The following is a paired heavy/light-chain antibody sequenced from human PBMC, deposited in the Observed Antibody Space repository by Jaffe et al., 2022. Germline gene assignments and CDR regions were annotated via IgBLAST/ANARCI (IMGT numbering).Heavy chain of an antibody. D-gene: IGHD2-15*01. J-gene: IGHJ3*02. Sequence: QVQLVQSGAEVKKPGASVKVSCKASGYTFTSYAMHWVRQAPGQRLEWMGWINAGNGNTKYSQKFQGRVTITRDTSASTAYMELSSLRSEDTAVYYCARVPIHIVVVVAAKDDAFDIWGQGTMVTVSS. CDR3: ARVPIHIVVVVAAKDDAFDI. CDR2: INAGNGNT. V-gene: IGHV1-3*01. CDR1: GYTFTSYA.
Light chain of an antibody. CDR1: QSVSSY. CDR2: DAS. V-gene: IGKV3-11*01. Sequence: EIVLTQSPATLSLSPGERATLSCRASQSVSSYLAWYQQKPGQAPRLLIYDASNRATGIPARFSGSGSGTDFTLTISSLEPEDFAVYYCQQRSNWPRMYTFGQGTKLEIK. J-gene: IGKJ2*01. CDR3: QQRSNWPRMYT.